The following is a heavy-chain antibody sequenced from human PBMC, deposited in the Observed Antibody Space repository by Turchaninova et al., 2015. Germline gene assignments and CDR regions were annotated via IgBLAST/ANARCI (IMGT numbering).Heavy chain of an antibody. CDR1: GFTVSSDY. CDR2: IYSDGST. Sequence: HLGGSLRLSCAASGFTVSSDYMTWVRQAPGKGLEWVSAIYSDGSTHYADSVKGRFTISRDNSKNTFYLQMNSLKAEDTAVYFCSRGGYYNNGGWFDSWGQGTQVTVSS. CDR3: SRGGYYNNGGWFDS. J-gene: IGHJ5*01. V-gene: IGHV3-53*01. D-gene: IGHD4-11*01.